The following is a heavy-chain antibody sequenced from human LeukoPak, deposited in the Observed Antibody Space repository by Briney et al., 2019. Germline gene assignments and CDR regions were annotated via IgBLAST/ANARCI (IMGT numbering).Heavy chain of an antibody. CDR3: ARGWNSDYFDY. Sequence: GGSLRLSCAASGFTFSSYSMNWVRQAPGKGLEWVSSISTSSSYIYYADSVKGRFTISRDNAKNSLYLQMNSLRAEDTAVYYCARGWNSDYFDYWGQGTLVTVSS. CDR2: ISTSSSYI. D-gene: IGHD1-7*01. CDR1: GFTFSSYS. V-gene: IGHV3-21*01. J-gene: IGHJ4*02.